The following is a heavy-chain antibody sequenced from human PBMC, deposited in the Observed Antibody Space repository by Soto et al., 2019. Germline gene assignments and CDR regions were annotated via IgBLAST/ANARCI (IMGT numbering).Heavy chain of an antibody. CDR1: VVPIRITF. D-gene: IGHD3-10*01. CDR2: IFYDGTI. Sequence: QVQLQESGPGLVRPSETLSLPCTVSVVPIRITFGSWIGQHPGRVPGWCGQIFYDGTINYNPSLRSRVTISVDTSKNQVSLRLSSVTAADTAIYYCARDIRYIGSFYYFDYWGQGSLVTVSS. CDR3: ARDIRYIGSFYYFDY. J-gene: IGHJ4*02. V-gene: IGHV4-59*13.